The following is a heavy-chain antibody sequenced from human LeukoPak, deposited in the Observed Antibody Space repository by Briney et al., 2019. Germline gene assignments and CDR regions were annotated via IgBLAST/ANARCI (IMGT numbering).Heavy chain of an antibody. V-gene: IGHV4-34*01. CDR2: INHSGST. J-gene: IGHJ4*02. CDR1: GGSFSGYY. CDR3: ARVGLRYYGSGRGPFDY. D-gene: IGHD3-10*01. Sequence: SETLSLTCAVYGGSFSGYYWSWIRQPPGKGLEWIGEINHSGSTNYNPSLKSRVTISVDTSKNQFSLKLSSVTAADTAVYYCARVGLRYYGSGRGPFDYWGQGTLVTVSS.